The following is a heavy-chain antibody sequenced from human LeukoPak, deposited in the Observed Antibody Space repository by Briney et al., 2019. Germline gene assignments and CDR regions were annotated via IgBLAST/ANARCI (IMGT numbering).Heavy chain of an antibody. J-gene: IGHJ4*02. V-gene: IGHV3-30-3*01. CDR3: ARYAWSLGPAPGTPLFDY. Sequence: GRSLRLSCAASGFTFSNYAMHWVRQTPGKGLEWGALITYDGYNKYYADSVKGQFTISRDNSKDTLYLQMNSLRAEDTAVYYCARYAWSLGPAPGTPLFDYWGQGTLVTVSS. CDR1: GFTFSNYA. D-gene: IGHD6-13*01. CDR2: ITYDGYNK.